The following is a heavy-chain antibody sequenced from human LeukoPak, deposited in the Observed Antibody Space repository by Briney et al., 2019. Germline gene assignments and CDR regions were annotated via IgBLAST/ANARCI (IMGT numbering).Heavy chain of an antibody. J-gene: IGHJ5*02. CDR1: GGSVRSDSYY. CDR3: ARHAKYNYFDP. V-gene: IGHV4-39*01. CDR2: IHYSEST. Sequence: SETLSLICTVSGGSVRSDSYYWGWIRQPPGKGLEWIGSIHYSESTYYTPSLKTRITMSVDTSKNQFSLKLRSVTAADTAVYFCARHAKYNYFDPWGQGTLVTVSS.